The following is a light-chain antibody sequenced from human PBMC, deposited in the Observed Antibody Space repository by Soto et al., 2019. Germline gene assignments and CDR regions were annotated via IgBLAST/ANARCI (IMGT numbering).Light chain of an antibody. Sequence: DIQLTQSPSTLSASVGDRVTIACRASQRISRWLAWYQQKPGKAPKLLMYKASTLEGGVPSRFSGSGSGTEFTLTISSLQPDDFATYYCQQYESYPFTFGRGTQVDIK. V-gene: IGKV1-5*03. CDR1: QRISRW. CDR3: QQYESYPFT. CDR2: KAS. J-gene: IGKJ3*01.